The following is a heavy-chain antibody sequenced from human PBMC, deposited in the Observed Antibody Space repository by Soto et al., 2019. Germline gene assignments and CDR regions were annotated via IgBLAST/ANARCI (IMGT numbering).Heavy chain of an antibody. V-gene: IGHV1-69*08. CDR1: GGTFSSYT. Sequence: QVQLVQSGAEVKKPGSSVKVSCKASGGTFSSYTISWVRQAPGQGLEWMGRIIPILGIANYAQKFQGRVTITADKSTSTAYMELSSLRSEDTAVYYCARETPYSGSYEAFDIWGQGTMVTVSS. CDR2: IIPILGIA. J-gene: IGHJ3*02. D-gene: IGHD1-26*01. CDR3: ARETPYSGSYEAFDI.